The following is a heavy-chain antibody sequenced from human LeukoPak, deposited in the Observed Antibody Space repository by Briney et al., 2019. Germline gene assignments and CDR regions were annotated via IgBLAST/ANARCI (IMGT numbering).Heavy chain of an antibody. CDR1: GGSFSGYY. D-gene: IGHD1-20*01. CDR3: ATSLVGGDWYNWNDRTIDY. J-gene: IGHJ4*02. CDR2: INHSGST. V-gene: IGHV4-34*01. Sequence: SETLSLTCAVYGGSFSGYYWSWIRQPPGKGLEWIGEINHSGSTNYNPSLKSRVTISVDTSKNQFSLKLSSVTAADTAVYYCATSLVGGDWYNWNDRTIDYWGQGTLVTVSS.